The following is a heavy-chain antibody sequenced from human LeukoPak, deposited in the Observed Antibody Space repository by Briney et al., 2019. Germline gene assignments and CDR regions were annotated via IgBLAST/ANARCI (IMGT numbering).Heavy chain of an antibody. CDR2: ISGSGGST. Sequence: GGSLRLSCAASGFTFSSYAMSWVRQAPGKGLEWVSAISGSGGSTYYAGSVKGRFTISRDNSKNTLYLQMNSLRAEDTAVYYCAKDSLGYCSSTSCYSYSSSLDYWGQGTLVTVSS. J-gene: IGHJ4*02. CDR1: GFTFSSYA. CDR3: AKDSLGYCSSTSCYSYSSSLDY. D-gene: IGHD2-2*01. V-gene: IGHV3-23*01.